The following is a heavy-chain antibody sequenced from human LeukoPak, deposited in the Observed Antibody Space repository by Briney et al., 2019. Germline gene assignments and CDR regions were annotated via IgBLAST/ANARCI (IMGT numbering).Heavy chain of an antibody. Sequence: PSETLSLTCAVSGGSISSGGYSWSWIRQPPGKGLEWIGYIYHSGSTYYNPSLKSRVTISVDRSKNQFSLKLSSVTAADTAVYYCARGKAAGLYGMDVWGQGTTVTVSS. V-gene: IGHV4-30-2*01. CDR2: IYHSGST. J-gene: IGHJ6*02. CDR1: GGSISSGGYS. CDR3: ARGKAAGLYGMDV. D-gene: IGHD6-13*01.